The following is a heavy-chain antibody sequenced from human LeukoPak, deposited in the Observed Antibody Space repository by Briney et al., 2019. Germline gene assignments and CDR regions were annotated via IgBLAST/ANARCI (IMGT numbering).Heavy chain of an antibody. Sequence: GGSLRLSRAASGFTFSSYSMNWVRQAPGKGLEWVSSISSSSSYIYYADSVKGRFTISRDNAKNSLYLQMNSLRAEDTAVYYCARDRGYCSSTSCYFGGGYFDYWGQGTLVTVSS. D-gene: IGHD2-2*01. V-gene: IGHV3-21*01. J-gene: IGHJ4*02. CDR1: GFTFSSYS. CDR3: ARDRGYCSSTSCYFGGGYFDY. CDR2: ISSSSSYI.